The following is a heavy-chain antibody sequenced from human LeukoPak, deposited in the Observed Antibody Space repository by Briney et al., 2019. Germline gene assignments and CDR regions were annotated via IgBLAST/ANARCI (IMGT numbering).Heavy chain of an antibody. CDR1: GYSFTSYW. Sequence: GESLMISCKGSGYSFTSYWIGWVRQMPGKGLEWMGIIYPGDSDTRYSPSFQGQVTISADKSISTAYLQWSSLKASDTAMYYCARRSSSWYDAFDIWGQGTMVTVSS. D-gene: IGHD6-13*01. J-gene: IGHJ3*02. CDR3: ARRSSSWYDAFDI. CDR2: IYPGDSDT. V-gene: IGHV5-51*01.